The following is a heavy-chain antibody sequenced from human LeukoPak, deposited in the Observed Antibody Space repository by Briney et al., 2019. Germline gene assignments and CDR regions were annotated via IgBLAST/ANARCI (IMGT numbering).Heavy chain of an antibody. D-gene: IGHD3-22*01. CDR1: GFTFSSYW. CDR3: ARSEYYYDSSGYYYFDY. J-gene: IGHJ4*02. V-gene: IGHV3-7*01. CDR2: IKQDGSEK. Sequence: GGSLRLSCAASGFTFSSYWMSWVRQAPGKGLEWVANIKQDGSEKHYVDSVKGRFTISRDNAKNSLYLQMNSLRAEDTAVYYCARSEYYYDSSGYYYFDYWGQGTLVTVSS.